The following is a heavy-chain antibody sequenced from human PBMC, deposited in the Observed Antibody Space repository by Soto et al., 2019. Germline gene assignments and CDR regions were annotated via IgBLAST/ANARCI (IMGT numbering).Heavy chain of an antibody. CDR2: IWFDGTKK. Sequence: PGGSLRLSCAASGFTFSTYGMHWVRQAPGKGLEWVAVIWFDGTKKYYADSVNGRLTISRDNSKNTLYLQMNSLRAEDTAVYYCASQIFWSGSTAHGMDVWGQGTAVTVSS. CDR1: GFTFSTYG. J-gene: IGHJ6*02. CDR3: ASQIFWSGSTAHGMDV. V-gene: IGHV3-33*01. D-gene: IGHD3-3*01.